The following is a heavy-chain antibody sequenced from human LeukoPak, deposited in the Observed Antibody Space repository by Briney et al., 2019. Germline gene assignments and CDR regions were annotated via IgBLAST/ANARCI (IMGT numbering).Heavy chain of an antibody. CDR1: GFTFSSYW. CDR2: ISSDGSST. V-gene: IGHV3-74*01. J-gene: IGHJ5*02. CDR3: VRALKGLNWFDP. Sequence: PGGSLRLSCAASGFTFSSYWMHWVRQAPGEGLVWVSRISSDGSSTSYADSVKGRFTISRDNAKSTVDLQMNSLRAEDTAVYYCVRALKGLNWFDPWGQGTLVTVSS.